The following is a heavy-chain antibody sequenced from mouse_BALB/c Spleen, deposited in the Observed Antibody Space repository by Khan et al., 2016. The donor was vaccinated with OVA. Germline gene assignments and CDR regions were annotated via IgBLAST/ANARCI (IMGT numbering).Heavy chain of an antibody. J-gene: IGHJ4*01. CDR1: GYTFPEYT. V-gene: IGHV1-18*01. CDR3: ARDAGGY. Sequence: EVQLQESGPELVKPGASVKISCKTSGYTFPEYTVHWVKQSLGKSLDWIGVINPKNGGTAYNQKFKGKATLTVDKSSSTAYMEFRSLTSDDSAVYYCARDAGGYWGQGTSVTVAS. CDR2: INPKNGGT.